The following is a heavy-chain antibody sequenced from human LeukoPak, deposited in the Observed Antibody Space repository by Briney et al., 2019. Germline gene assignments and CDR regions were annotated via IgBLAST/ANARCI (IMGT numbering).Heavy chain of an antibody. Sequence: SETLSLTCAVYGGSFSGYYLSWIRQPPGKGLEWIGEINHSGSTNYDPSLKSRVTISVDTSKNQFSLRLSSVTAADTAVYYCARGGYSYGFKAFDLWGQGTKVTVSS. CDR2: INHSGST. V-gene: IGHV4-34*01. J-gene: IGHJ3*01. CDR3: ARGGYSYGFKAFDL. CDR1: GGSFSGYY. D-gene: IGHD5-18*01.